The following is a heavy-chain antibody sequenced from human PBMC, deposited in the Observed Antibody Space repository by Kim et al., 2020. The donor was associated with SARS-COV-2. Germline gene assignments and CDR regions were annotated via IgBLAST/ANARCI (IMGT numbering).Heavy chain of an antibody. V-gene: IGHV3-11*01. Sequence: STITDADSVKGRFTISRDNAKNSLYLQMNSLRAEDTAVYYCARDSNAGTQWGQGTLVTVSS. CDR3: ARDSNAGTQ. CDR2: STI. J-gene: IGHJ4*02. D-gene: IGHD1-7*01.